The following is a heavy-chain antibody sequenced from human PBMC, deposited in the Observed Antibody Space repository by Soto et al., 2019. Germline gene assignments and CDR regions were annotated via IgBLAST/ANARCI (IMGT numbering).Heavy chain of an antibody. D-gene: IGHD2-15*01. CDR2: ISHDGSNK. CDR1: RFTFSNYG. V-gene: IGHV3-30*18. J-gene: IGHJ4*02. CDR3: AKDCSGGSCYPDY. Sequence: QVQLVESGGGVVQPGRSLRLSCAASRFTFSNYGMQWVRQAPGKGLEWVAVISHDGSNKYYADSVKGRFTISRDNSKNTLYLQMNSLRPEDTAVYYCAKDCSGGSCYPDYWGQGTLVTVSS.